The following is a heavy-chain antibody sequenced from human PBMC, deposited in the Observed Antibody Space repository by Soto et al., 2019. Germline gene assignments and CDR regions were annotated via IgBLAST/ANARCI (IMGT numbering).Heavy chain of an antibody. Sequence: PGWSLRLSCAASGFTFSSYSMNWVRQAPGKGLEWVSAISSSSSYIYYADSVKGRFTISRDNAKNSLYLQMNSLRAEDTAVYYCARFAQKLGAWFDPWGQGTLVTVSS. D-gene: IGHD6-13*01. J-gene: IGHJ5*02. CDR2: ISSSSSYI. CDR3: ARFAQKLGAWFDP. CDR1: GFTFSSYS. V-gene: IGHV3-21*01.